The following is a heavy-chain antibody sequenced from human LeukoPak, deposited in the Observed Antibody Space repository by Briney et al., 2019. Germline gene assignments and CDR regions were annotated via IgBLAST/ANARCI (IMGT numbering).Heavy chain of an antibody. CDR2: INHSGST. Sequence: SETLSLTCAVYGGSFSGYYWSWIRQPPGKGLEWIGEINHSGSTNYNPSLKSRVTISVDTSKNQFSLKLSSVTAADTAVYYCARGTNGYHRFDYWGQGTLVTVSS. V-gene: IGHV4-34*01. CDR3: ARGTNGYHRFDY. D-gene: IGHD3-22*01. J-gene: IGHJ4*02. CDR1: GGSFSGYY.